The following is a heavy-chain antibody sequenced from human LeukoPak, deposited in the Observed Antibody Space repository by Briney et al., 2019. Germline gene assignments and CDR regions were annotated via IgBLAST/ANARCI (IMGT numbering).Heavy chain of an antibody. Sequence: ASVRVSCKASGYTFTSYDINWVRQATGQGLEWMGWMNPNSGNTGYAQKFQGRVTITRNTSISTVYMELSSLRSEDTAVYYCARGGSIVVPAAITDYYYYMDVWGKGTTVTVSS. CDR2: MNPNSGNT. J-gene: IGHJ6*03. CDR1: GYTFTSYD. D-gene: IGHD2-2*01. V-gene: IGHV1-8*03. CDR3: ARGGSIVVPAAITDYYYYMDV.